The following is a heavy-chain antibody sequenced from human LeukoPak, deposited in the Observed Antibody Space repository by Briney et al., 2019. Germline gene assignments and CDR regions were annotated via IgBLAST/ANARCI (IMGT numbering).Heavy chain of an antibody. CDR3: TKGAAAGPKYFQH. CDR1: GFTFSSYV. Sequence: GGSLRLSCAASGFTFSSYVTRWVRQAPGKGLEWVSTIDGSGVGTYYADSVKGRFTISRDSSKSTLYLHMNSLRAEDTAVYYCTKGAAAGPKYFQHWGQGTLVTVSS. J-gene: IGHJ1*01. CDR2: IDGSGVGT. D-gene: IGHD6-13*01. V-gene: IGHV3-23*01.